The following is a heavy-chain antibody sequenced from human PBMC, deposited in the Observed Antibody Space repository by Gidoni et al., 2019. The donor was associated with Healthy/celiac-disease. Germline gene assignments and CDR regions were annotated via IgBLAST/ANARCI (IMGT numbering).Heavy chain of an antibody. V-gene: IGHV3-30*18. CDR2: ISYDGSNK. CDR3: AKVARGYGDYFGFDP. D-gene: IGHD4-17*01. Sequence: QVQLVESGGGVVEPGRALRLSCAASGFTFSSYGMHGVRQAPGKGLEWVAVISYDGSNKYYADSVKGRFTISRDNSKNTLYLQMNSLRAEDTAVYYCAKVARGYGDYFGFDPWGQGTLVTVSS. J-gene: IGHJ5*02. CDR1: GFTFSSYG.